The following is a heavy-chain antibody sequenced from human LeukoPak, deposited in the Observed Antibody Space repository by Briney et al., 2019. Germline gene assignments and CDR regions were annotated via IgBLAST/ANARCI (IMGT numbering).Heavy chain of an antibody. J-gene: IGHJ5*02. CDR2: INPSGGST. D-gene: IGHD2-21*02. CDR1: GYTFTSYY. CDR3: ARDSTNVVVTAIRGWFDP. Sequence: ASVKVSCKASGYTFTSYYMHWVRQAPGQGLEWIGIINPSGGSTSYAQKFQGRVTMTRDMSTSTVYMELSSLRSEDTAVYYCARDSTNVVVTAIRGWFDPWGQGTLVTVSS. V-gene: IGHV1-46*01.